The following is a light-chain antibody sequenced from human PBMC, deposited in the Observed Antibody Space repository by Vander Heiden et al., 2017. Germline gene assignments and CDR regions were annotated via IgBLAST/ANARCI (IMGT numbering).Light chain of an antibody. CDR3: QQLKSFPLA. V-gene: IGKV1-9*01. CDR1: QDIDLY. J-gene: IGKJ3*01. Sequence: IQLTQSPSSLSASVGDRVTITCRASQDIDLYLAWYQQKPGKAPRLLIFAASTLQSGVPSRFSGSGSGTDFTLTIVSLQPDDFATYYCQQLKSFPLAFGPGTRVDFK. CDR2: AAS.